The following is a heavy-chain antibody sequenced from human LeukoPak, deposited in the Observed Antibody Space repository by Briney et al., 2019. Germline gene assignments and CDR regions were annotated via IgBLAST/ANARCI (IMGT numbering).Heavy chain of an antibody. CDR3: ARSLISSGWYITSNDAFDI. D-gene: IGHD6-19*01. J-gene: IGHJ3*02. V-gene: IGHV7-4-1*02. CDR2: INTNTGNP. CDR1: GYTFTSHA. Sequence: ASVKVSCKASGYTFTSHAMNWVRQAPGQGLEWMGWINTNTGNPTYAQGFTVRFVFSLDTSVSTAYLQISSLKAEDTAVYYCARSLISSGWYITSNDAFDIWGQGTMVTVCS.